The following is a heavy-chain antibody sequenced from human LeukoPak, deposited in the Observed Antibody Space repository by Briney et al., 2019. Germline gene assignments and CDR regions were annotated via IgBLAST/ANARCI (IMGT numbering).Heavy chain of an antibody. D-gene: IGHD6-19*01. J-gene: IGHJ4*02. Sequence: GGSLRLSCAASGFTFSNYGMHWVRQAPGKGLEWAAVISYDGSNKYADSVKGRFTISRDNSKNTLYLQMNSLRAEDTAVYYCAKDTTIRIAVAGTGYDYWGQGTLVTVSS. V-gene: IGHV3-30*18. CDR3: AKDTTIRIAVAGTGYDY. CDR1: GFTFSNYG. CDR2: ISYDGSNK.